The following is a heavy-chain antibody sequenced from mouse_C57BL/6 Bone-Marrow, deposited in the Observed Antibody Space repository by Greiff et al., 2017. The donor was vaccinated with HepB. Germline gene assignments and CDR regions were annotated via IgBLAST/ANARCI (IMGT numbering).Heavy chain of an antibody. CDR3: ATSPSFAY. CDR2: IDPANGNT. CDR1: GFTINDTY. Sequence: EVQLQQSGADLVKPGASVKLSCIVSGFTINDTYMYWVKQRPEQGLEWIGKIDPANGNTKYDPKFQGKATITANTSSNTAYLQLSSLTSEDTAVYYCATSPSFAYWGQGTRVTVSA. J-gene: IGHJ3*01. V-gene: IGHV14-3*02.